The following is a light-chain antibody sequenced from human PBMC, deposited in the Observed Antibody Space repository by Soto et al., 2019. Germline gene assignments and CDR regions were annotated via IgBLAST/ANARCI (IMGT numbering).Light chain of an antibody. Sequence: EIVLTQSPATLSLSPGERATLSCRASQSVSRYLAWYQKKPGQAPRLLIYDASNRDTGIPARFSGSGTGTDFALTISSLEPEDFAVDYCQQRKLLPYPFGQGTRLEIK. CDR1: QSVSRY. V-gene: IGKV3-11*01. CDR2: DAS. CDR3: QQRKLLPYP. J-gene: IGKJ2*01.